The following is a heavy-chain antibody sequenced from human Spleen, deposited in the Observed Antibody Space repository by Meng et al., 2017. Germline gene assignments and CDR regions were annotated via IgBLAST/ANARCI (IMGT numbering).Heavy chain of an antibody. CDR1: GGTFSDYY. CDR2: INHSGST. J-gene: IGHJ4*02. CDR3: ARGPTTMAHDFDY. V-gene: IGHV4-34*01. D-gene: IGHD4-11*01. Sequence: QVYLQQWGEGLLQPPETLALTCVVSGGTFSDYYWGWVRQPPGKGLEWIGEINHSGSTNYNPSLKSRATISVDTSQNNLSLKLSSVTAADSAVYYCARGPTTMAHDFDYWGQGTLVTVSS.